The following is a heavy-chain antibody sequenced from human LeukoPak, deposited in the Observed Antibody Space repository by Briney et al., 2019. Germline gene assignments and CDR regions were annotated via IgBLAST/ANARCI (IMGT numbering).Heavy chain of an antibody. CDR1: GFTFSDQY. CDR3: ARSSYYYDTPRGY. J-gene: IGHJ4*02. V-gene: IGHV1-2*02. D-gene: IGHD3-22*01. CDR2: INPNSGGT. Sequence: GASVKVSCKAFGFTFSDQYMHWVRQAPGQGLEWMGWINPNSGGTNYAQKFQGRVTMTRHTSISTAYMELSRLRTADWVVYYCARSSYYYDTPRGYWGQGTLVTVSS.